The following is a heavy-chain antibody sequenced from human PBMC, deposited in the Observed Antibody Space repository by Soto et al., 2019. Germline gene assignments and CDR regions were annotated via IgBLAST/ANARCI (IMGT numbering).Heavy chain of an antibody. CDR3: ASKDKSGYFNWFDP. D-gene: IGHD3-22*01. V-gene: IGHV5-51*01. J-gene: IGHJ5*02. Sequence: GESLKISCRTSGYRFTSYWIAWVRQMPGKCLEGMGIIFPSDSDTRYSPPFQAQVTISADRSTSTVFLQWDSMKVSDTAVHFCASKDKSGYFNWFDPWGQGSMVTVSS. CDR1: GYRFTSYW. CDR2: IFPSDSDT.